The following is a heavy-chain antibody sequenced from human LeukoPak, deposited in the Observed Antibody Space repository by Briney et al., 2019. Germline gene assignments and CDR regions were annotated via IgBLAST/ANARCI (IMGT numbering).Heavy chain of an antibody. CDR1: GFTFSSYA. D-gene: IGHD3-22*01. Sequence: GGSLRLSCAASGFTFSSYAMSWVRQAPGKGLEWVAGISGSGGSTYYADSVKGQFTISRDNSKNTLYLQMNNLRAEDTALYYCAKGRYDSSGPANTFDYWGQGTLVTVSS. V-gene: IGHV3-23*01. CDR2: ISGSGGST. J-gene: IGHJ4*02. CDR3: AKGRYDSSGPANTFDY.